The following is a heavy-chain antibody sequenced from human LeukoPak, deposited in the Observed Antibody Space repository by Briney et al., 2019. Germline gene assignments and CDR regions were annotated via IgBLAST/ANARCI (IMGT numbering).Heavy chain of an antibody. Sequence: GGSLRLSCAASGFTFRDYHMGWIRQAPGKGLEWVSYISISGTTIYYANSVKGRFTMSRDDAKNSLYLQMNSLRDDDTAVYYCAKDTLAAGLFFDHWGQGTLVTVSS. J-gene: IGHJ4*02. CDR1: GFTFRDYH. CDR3: AKDTLAAGLFFDH. V-gene: IGHV3-11*01. D-gene: IGHD6-13*01. CDR2: ISISGTTI.